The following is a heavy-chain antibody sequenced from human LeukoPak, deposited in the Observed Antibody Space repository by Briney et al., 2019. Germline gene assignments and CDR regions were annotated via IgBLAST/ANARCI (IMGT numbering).Heavy chain of an antibody. J-gene: IGHJ4*02. CDR2: IYHSGST. CDR3: ARDLYSSGWGYFDY. Sequence: PSETLSLTCTVSGGSISGPYWSWIRQPAGKGLEWIGSIYHSGSTYYNPSLKSRVTISLDTSENQFSLKLSSVTAADTAVYYCARDLYSSGWGYFDYWGQGTLVTVSS. CDR1: GGSISGPY. D-gene: IGHD6-19*01. V-gene: IGHV4-38-2*02.